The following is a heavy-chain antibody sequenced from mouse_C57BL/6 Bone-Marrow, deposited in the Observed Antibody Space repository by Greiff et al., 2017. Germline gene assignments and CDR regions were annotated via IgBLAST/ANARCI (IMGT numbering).Heavy chain of an antibody. CDR1: GFTFSSYG. D-gene: IGHD2-14*01. J-gene: IGHJ3*01. V-gene: IGHV5-6*01. CDR3: ARGDRRTWFAY. CDR2: ISSGGSYT. Sequence: EVKLVESGGDLLKPGGSLKLSCAASGFTFSSYGMSWVRQAPDTRLEWVATISSGGSYTYYPDSVKGRFTISRDNAKNTLYLQMSSLKSEDTAMYYCARGDRRTWFAYWGQGTLVTVSA.